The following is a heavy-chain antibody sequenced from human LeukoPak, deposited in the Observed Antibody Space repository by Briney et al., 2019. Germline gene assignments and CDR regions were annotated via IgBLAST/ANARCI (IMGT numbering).Heavy chain of an antibody. Sequence: GGSLRLSCGGSGFTFEHHGMHWVRQRPGKGLEWVSLISGDGGMTYYADSVKGRFTISRDNAKNSLYLQMNSLRAEDTALYYCARETPKGYFDYWGQGTLVTVSS. V-gene: IGHV3-43*02. CDR1: GFTFEHHG. CDR3: ARETPKGYFDY. CDR2: ISGDGGMT. J-gene: IGHJ4*02.